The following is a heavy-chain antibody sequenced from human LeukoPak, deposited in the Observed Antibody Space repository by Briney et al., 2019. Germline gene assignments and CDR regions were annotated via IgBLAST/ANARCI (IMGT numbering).Heavy chain of an antibody. J-gene: IGHJ4*02. D-gene: IGHD3-10*01. CDR2: INPSGGST. CDR1: GYTFNTYY. V-gene: IGHV1-46*02. Sequence: ASVKVSCKASGYTFNTYYIHWVRQAPGQGLEWMGIINPSGGSTSYAEKFQGRVTMTRDTSTSTVYMELSSLRSEDTAVYYCARDPYGSGNYYTYFDYWGQGTLSPSPQ. CDR3: ARDPYGSGNYYTYFDY.